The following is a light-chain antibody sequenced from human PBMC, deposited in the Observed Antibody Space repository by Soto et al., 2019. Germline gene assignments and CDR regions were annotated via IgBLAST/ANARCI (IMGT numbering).Light chain of an antibody. CDR1: QSVSSTS. J-gene: IGKJ1*01. Sequence: IVLTQSPGTLSLSPGERATLSCRASQSVSSTSLAWYQQKPGQAPRLLIYSASSRATGIPDRFSGSGSGTDFTLTIIRLEPEDFAVYYCQQYGSSPGTFGHGTKV. CDR3: QQYGSSPGT. CDR2: SAS. V-gene: IGKV3-20*01.